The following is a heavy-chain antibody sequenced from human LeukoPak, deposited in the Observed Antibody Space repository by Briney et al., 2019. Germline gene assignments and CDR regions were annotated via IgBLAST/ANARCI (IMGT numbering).Heavy chain of an antibody. Sequence: ASVKVSCKASGYTFTSYYMHWVRQAPGQGLEWMGIINPSGGNTSYAQNFQGIVTMTRDTSTSTVYMELSSLRSDDTAMYYCARDWLLRYSQGGFDNWGQGTLVTVSS. D-gene: IGHD3-9*01. V-gene: IGHV1-46*01. CDR3: ARDWLLRYSQGGFDN. J-gene: IGHJ4*02. CDR2: INPSGGNT. CDR1: GYTFTSYY.